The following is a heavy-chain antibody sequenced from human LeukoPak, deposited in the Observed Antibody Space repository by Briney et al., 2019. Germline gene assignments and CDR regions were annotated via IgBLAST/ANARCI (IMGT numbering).Heavy chain of an antibody. J-gene: IGHJ4*02. Sequence: GGSLRLSCAASGFTFSDYYMTWIRQAPGKGLEWISYIDTRAGAMFYADSVKGRFTISRDNAKNSLYLQMNSLRAEDTAVYYCARDLNWETYWGQGTLVSVSS. D-gene: IGHD7-27*01. CDR1: GFTFSDYY. CDR3: ARDLNWETY. CDR2: IDTRAGAM. V-gene: IGHV3-11*04.